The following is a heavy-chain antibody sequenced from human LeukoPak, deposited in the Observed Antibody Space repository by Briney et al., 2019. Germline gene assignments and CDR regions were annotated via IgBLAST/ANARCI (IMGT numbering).Heavy chain of an antibody. V-gene: IGHV1-2*02. J-gene: IGHJ3*02. CDR2: INPNSGGT. CDR1: GYTFTGYY. CDR3: ARGMAYYDSSGYYFNDAFDI. D-gene: IGHD3-22*01. Sequence: ASVKVSCKASGYTFTGYYMHWVRQAPGQGLEWMGWINPNSGGTNYAQKFQGRDTMTRDTSISTAYMELSRLRSDDTAVYYCARGMAYYDSSGYYFNDAFDIWGQGTMVTVSS.